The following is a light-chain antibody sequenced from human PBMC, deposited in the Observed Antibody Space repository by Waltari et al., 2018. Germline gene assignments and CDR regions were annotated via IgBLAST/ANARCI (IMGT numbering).Light chain of an antibody. Sequence: QSVLTQPPSVSGAPGQRVTLSCTGRSSTIGPGYDVHWYQQLPGTAPKPLIYGNSNRPSGVPDRFSGSKSGTSASLAITGLQAEDEADYYCQSYDSSLSGSVFGGGTKLTVL. V-gene: IGLV1-40*01. CDR1: SSTIGPGYD. CDR3: QSYDSSLSGSV. J-gene: IGLJ2*01. CDR2: GNS.